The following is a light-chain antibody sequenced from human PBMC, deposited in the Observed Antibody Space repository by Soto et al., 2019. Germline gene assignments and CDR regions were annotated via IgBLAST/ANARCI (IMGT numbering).Light chain of an antibody. Sequence: DIQMTQFPPTLSASIGDRVTITCRASQTISSSLAWYQQKPGKAPKLLIYKSSTLETGVPSRFSRSGSGTEFTLTISSLQPDDYYWQQYDSYCPYTFGQGTRLEIK. CDR1: QTISSS. V-gene: IGKV1-5*03. CDR2: KSS. J-gene: IGKJ2*01. CDR3: QQYDSYCPYT.